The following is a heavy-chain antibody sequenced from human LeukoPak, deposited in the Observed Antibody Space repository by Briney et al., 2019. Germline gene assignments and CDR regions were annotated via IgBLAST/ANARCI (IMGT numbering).Heavy chain of an antibody. D-gene: IGHD1-1*01. J-gene: IGHJ3*02. V-gene: IGHV5-51*01. Sequence: GESLKISCKGSGYSFTSYWIGWVRQMPGKGLEWMGIISPVDSRAKYSPSFQGQVTFSADKSIDTVYLQWSTLKASDTAIYYCGKSWGPTGFDAFDIWGQGTLVTVS. CDR1: GYSFTSYW. CDR2: ISPVDSRA. CDR3: GKSWGPTGFDAFDI.